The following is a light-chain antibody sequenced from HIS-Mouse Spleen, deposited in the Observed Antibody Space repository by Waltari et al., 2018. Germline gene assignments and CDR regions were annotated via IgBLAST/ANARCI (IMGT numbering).Light chain of an antibody. V-gene: IGKV1-39*01. CDR1: QRISSY. J-gene: IGKJ1*01. CDR3: QRSYSTPWT. CDR2: AVP. Sequence: DIQMTQSPSSLSASVGDRVTITCRASQRISSYLNWYQQKPGKAPTLLIYAVPSLQSGVPSRFSGSGSGTEFTLTISSLRPEDFATYYCQRSYSTPWTFGQGTKVEIK.